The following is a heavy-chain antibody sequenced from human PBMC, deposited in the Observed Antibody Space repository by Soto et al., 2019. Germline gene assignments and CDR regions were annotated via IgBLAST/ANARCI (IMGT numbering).Heavy chain of an antibody. J-gene: IGHJ6*02. CDR1: GGTFSSYA. V-gene: IGHV1-69*05. Sequence: SVKVSCKASGGTFSSYAISWVRQAPGQGLEWMGGIIPIFGTANYAQKFQSRVTMTTDTSTSTAYMELRSLRSDDTDEYNYASDLIMVRGVITNYYYYGMDVWGQGTMVTVSS. CDR3: ASDLIMVRGVITNYYYYGMDV. D-gene: IGHD3-10*01. CDR2: IIPIFGTA.